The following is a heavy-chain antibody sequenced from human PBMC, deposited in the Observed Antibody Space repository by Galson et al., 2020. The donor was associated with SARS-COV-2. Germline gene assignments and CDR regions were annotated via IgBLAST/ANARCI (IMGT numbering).Heavy chain of an antibody. CDR3: ARVLGSSWYNWFDP. D-gene: IGHD6-13*01. CDR2: ISSSSSYI. Sequence: GESLKISCAASGFTFSSYSMNWVRQAPGKGLEWVSSISSSSSYIYYADSVKGRFTISRDNAKNSLYLQMNSLRAEDTAVYYCARVLGSSWYNWFDPWGQGTLVTVSS. CDR1: GFTFSSYS. J-gene: IGHJ5*02. V-gene: IGHV3-21*01.